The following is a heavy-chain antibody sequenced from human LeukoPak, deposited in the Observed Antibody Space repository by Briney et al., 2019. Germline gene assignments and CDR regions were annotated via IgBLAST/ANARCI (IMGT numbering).Heavy chain of an antibody. D-gene: IGHD6-13*01. CDR1: GGSISSYY. CDR3: ARVGIAAALDY. Sequence: SETLSLTCTVSGGSISSYYWSWIRQPPGKGLEWIGYIYYSGSTNYNPSLKSRVTMSVDTSKNQFSLKLSSVTAADTAVYYCARVGIAAALDYWGQGALVTVSS. V-gene: IGHV4-59*01. J-gene: IGHJ4*02. CDR2: IYYSGST.